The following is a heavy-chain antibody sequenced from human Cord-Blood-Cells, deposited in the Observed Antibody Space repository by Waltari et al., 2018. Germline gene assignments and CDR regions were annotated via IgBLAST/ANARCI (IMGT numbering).Heavy chain of an antibody. Sequence: LEWVSYISSSGSTIYYADSVKGRFTISRDNAKNSLYLQMNSLRAEDTAVYYCARVPLTDLPSRGAFDIWGQGTMVTVSS. CDR3: ARVPLTDLPSRGAFDI. V-gene: IGHV3-11*04. J-gene: IGHJ3*02. CDR2: ISSSGSTI. D-gene: IGHD7-27*01.